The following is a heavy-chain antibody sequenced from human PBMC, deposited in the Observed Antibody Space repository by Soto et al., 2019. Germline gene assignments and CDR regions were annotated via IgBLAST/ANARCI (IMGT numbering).Heavy chain of an antibody. Sequence: PLQTLSLTCAISGDSVSSSSVTWNWIRQSPSRGLEWLGRTYYRSRWYNDYAESVKSRIIINPDTSKNQFSLHLNSVTPEDTAVYYCVRLIGNSWLDFWGQGTLVTVSS. CDR1: GDSVSSSSVT. V-gene: IGHV6-1*01. CDR3: VRLIGNSWLDF. D-gene: IGHD1-26*01. J-gene: IGHJ5*01. CDR2: TYYRSRWYN.